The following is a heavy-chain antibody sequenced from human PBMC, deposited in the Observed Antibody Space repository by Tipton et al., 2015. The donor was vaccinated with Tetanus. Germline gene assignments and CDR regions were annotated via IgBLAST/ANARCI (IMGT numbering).Heavy chain of an antibody. CDR3: VSGSALDY. D-gene: IGHD6-25*01. Sequence: SLRLSCEVSGLSFTNYKMNWVRQGPGRGLEWVSSISSTSRYINYADSVKGRFTISRDNAKNSLFLEMNSLRVDDTAVYYCVSGSALDYWGQGSLVSVSS. V-gene: IGHV3-21*01. J-gene: IGHJ4*02. CDR2: ISSTSRYI. CDR1: GLSFTNYK.